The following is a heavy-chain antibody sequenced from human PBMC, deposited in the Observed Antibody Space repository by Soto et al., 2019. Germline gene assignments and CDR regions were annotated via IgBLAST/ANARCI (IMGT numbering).Heavy chain of an antibody. J-gene: IGHJ5*02. CDR2: IYFTGST. CDR3: TRGPPRVQWFDP. Sequence: SETLSFTCTVSGGAVGSGTYYWSWIRQPPGKGLEWIGHIYFTGSTNYNPSLKSRVTMSLDTSRNQFSLKLSSVTAADTAVYYCTRGPPRVQWFDPWGLGTLVTVSS. CDR1: GGAVGSGTYY. V-gene: IGHV4-61*01.